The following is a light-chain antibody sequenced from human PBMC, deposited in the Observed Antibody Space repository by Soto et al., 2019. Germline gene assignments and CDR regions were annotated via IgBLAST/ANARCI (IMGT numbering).Light chain of an antibody. Sequence: EIVVTQSPVTLSVSPGERVTLSCMASESVSRNLAWYQQKPCQTPRLLIYGASPRATGVPARFSGSGSGTDFILAITSLQSEDFAVYYCQQYWHWPRTFGQGTRVEI. CDR2: GAS. J-gene: IGKJ1*01. CDR3: QQYWHWPRT. V-gene: IGKV3-15*01. CDR1: ESVSRN.